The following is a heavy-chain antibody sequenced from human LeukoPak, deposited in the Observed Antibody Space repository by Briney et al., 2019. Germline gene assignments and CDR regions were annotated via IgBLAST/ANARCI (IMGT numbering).Heavy chain of an antibody. V-gene: IGHV3-7*01. Sequence: GGSLRLSSAASVFSFSSYLMSVGRAGPGGGEGWVANIKADGSFEGYMDSVTGPFTSSINNAKNSLYMQMNSLRAEDTAVYYCAKWEKYGGFYYSDYWGQGTLAIVSS. CDR3: AKWEKYGGFYYSDY. CDR2: IKADGSFE. CDR1: VFSFSSYL. J-gene: IGHJ4*02. D-gene: IGHD4/OR15-4a*01.